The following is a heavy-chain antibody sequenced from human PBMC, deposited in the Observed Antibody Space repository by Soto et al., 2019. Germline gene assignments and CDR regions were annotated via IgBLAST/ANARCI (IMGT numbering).Heavy chain of an antibody. Sequence: PSETLSLTCAVYGGSFSGYYWSWIRQPPGKGLEWIGEISHSGSTNYNPSLKSRVTISIYTSKNQFSLKLSSVTAADTAVYYCASRGGVNWGGDYYYYGMDVWGQGTTVTVSS. CDR3: ASRGGVNWGGDYYYYGMDV. J-gene: IGHJ6*02. D-gene: IGHD7-27*01. V-gene: IGHV4-34*01. CDR2: ISHSGST. CDR1: GGSFSGYY.